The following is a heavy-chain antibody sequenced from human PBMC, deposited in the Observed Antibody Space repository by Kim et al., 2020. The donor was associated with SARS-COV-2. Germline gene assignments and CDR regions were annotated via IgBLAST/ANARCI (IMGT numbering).Heavy chain of an antibody. D-gene: IGHD3-9*01. V-gene: IGHV7-4-1*02. Sequence: ASVKVSCKASGYTFTSYAMNWVRQAPGQGLEWMGWINTNTGNPTYAQGFTGRFVFSLDTSVSTAYLQISSLKAEDTAVYYCARFDRPDYYYGMDVWGQGTTVTVSS. J-gene: IGHJ6*02. CDR3: ARFDRPDYYYGMDV. CDR1: GYTFTSYA. CDR2: INTNTGNP.